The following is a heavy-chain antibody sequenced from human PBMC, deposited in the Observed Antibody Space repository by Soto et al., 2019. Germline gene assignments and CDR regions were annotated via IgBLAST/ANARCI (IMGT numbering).Heavy chain of an antibody. J-gene: IGHJ5*02. D-gene: IGHD6-13*01. CDR3: AHAPGIAVTTNWFDP. Sequence: QITLKESGPTLVKPTQTLTLTCTFSGFSLSTSEVGVGWIRQPPGKALQWLALIYWDDDKRYSPSLKSRLTITKDTSKAQVVLTVTNMDPVDTATYYCAHAPGIAVTTNWFDPWGQGILVTVSS. CDR1: GFSLSTSEVG. V-gene: IGHV2-5*02. CDR2: IYWDDDK.